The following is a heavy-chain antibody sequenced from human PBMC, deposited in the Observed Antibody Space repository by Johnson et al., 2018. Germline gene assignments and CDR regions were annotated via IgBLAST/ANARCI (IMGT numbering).Heavy chain of an antibody. J-gene: IGHJ6*02. CDR1: GFTFSDHG. D-gene: IGHD1-20*01. CDR3: AREGIIGIMPYGMDV. V-gene: IGHV3-33*01. CDR2: IWYDGSKK. Sequence: QVQLLESGGGVVQPGTSLRLSCIASGFTFSDHGFFWVRQAPGKGLEGVAVIWYDGSKKYYADSVKGRFTNSRDNSKNKLYLQMSSLRAEDTAVYYCAREGIIGIMPYGMDVWGQGTTVTVSS.